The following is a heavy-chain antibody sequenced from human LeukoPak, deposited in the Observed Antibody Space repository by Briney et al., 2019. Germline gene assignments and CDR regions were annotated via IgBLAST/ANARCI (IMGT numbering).Heavy chain of an antibody. CDR3: APGVVLYYGSGSYYAWFDP. D-gene: IGHD3-10*01. CDR2: IYYSGST. Sequence: SETLSLTCTVSGGSISSYYWSWIRQSPGKGLEWIGYIYYSGSTNYNPSLKSRVTISVDTSKDQFSLKLSSVTAADTAVYYCAPGVVLYYGSGSYYAWFDPWGQGTLVTVSS. CDR1: GGSISSYY. J-gene: IGHJ5*02. V-gene: IGHV4-59*12.